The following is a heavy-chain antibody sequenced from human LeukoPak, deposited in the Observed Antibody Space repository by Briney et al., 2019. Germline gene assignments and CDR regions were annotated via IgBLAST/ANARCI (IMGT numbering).Heavy chain of an antibody. CDR2: INSDGSRI. CDR3: AKSLVAVAGTVDY. D-gene: IGHD6-19*01. Sequence: PGGSLRLSCAASGFTFSTYWMHWVRQAPGKGLVWVSRINSDGSRISYADSVKGRFTISRDNSKNTLYLQMNSLRAEDTAVYYCAKSLVAVAGTVDYWGQGTLVTVSS. CDR1: GFTFSTYW. V-gene: IGHV3-74*01. J-gene: IGHJ4*02.